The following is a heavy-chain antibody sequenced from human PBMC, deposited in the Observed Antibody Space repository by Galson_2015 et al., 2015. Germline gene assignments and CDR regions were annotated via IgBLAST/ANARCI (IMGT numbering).Heavy chain of an antibody. Sequence: SLRLSCAASGFIFNTYSMNWVRQAPGKGLEWVSYISSTSSAIYYAESVKGRFTISRDNAKNSLYLQVNSLRAEDTAVYYCVRDKHSRSRQLRPTFDYWGQRALVTVSS. CDR3: VRDKHSRSRQLRPTFDY. CDR1: GFIFNTYS. V-gene: IGHV3-48*01. CDR2: ISSTSSAI. D-gene: IGHD6-6*01. J-gene: IGHJ4*02.